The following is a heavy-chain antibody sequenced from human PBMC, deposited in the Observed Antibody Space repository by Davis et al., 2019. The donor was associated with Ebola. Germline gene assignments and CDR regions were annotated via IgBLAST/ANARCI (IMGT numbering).Heavy chain of an antibody. V-gene: IGHV6-1*01. D-gene: IGHD5-12*01. Sequence: PSETLSLTCAISGDSVSTAGWNWIRQSPSRGLEWLGRTYYKSKWYNDYAASVKSRITINPDTSKNQFSLQLNSVTPEDTAVYYCARGWLRTGMDVWGIGTAVTVSS. CDR2: TYYKSKWYN. J-gene: IGHJ6*04. CDR1: GDSVSTAG. CDR3: ARGWLRTGMDV.